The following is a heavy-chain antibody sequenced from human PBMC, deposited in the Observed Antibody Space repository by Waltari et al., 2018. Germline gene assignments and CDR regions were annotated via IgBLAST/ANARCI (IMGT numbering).Heavy chain of an antibody. Sequence: QVQLVQSGAEVKKPGASVKVSCKASGYNLTGYYMHWVRKAPGQGLAGMGWSNPDSGGTNYGQKFQGRVTMTRDTSISTAYMERSRLRSDDTAVYYCARDRRYYGSGLYGMDVWGQGTTVTVSS. CDR1: GYNLTGYY. D-gene: IGHD3-10*01. CDR3: ARDRRYYGSGLYGMDV. J-gene: IGHJ6*02. V-gene: IGHV1-2*02. CDR2: SNPDSGGT.